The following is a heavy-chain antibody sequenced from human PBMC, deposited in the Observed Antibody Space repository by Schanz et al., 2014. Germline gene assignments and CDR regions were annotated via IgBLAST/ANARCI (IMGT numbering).Heavy chain of an antibody. CDR3: AKGRFGELSAFDI. CDR2: ISYDGSFK. Sequence: QVQLVESGGGVVQPGRSLRLSCAASGFNFGSHGMHWVRQAPGKGLEWVAVISYDGSFKNYADSVRGRITMSRDNSKNTMYLQINNLRGDDTAVYYCAKGRFGELSAFDIWGQGTMVTVSS. V-gene: IGHV3-33*06. D-gene: IGHD3-10*01. J-gene: IGHJ3*02. CDR1: GFNFGSHG.